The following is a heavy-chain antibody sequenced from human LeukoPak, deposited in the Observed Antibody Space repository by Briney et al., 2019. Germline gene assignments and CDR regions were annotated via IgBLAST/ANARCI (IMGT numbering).Heavy chain of an antibody. D-gene: IGHD3-16*02. CDR2: IHPSGSI. CDR1: GGPFSGYY. J-gene: IGHJ4*02. CDR3: ARGADPYKIAY. V-gene: IGHV4-34*01. Sequence: SETLSLTCAVYGGPFSGYYWSWIRQSPGKGLEWIGEIHPSGSIHYNPSLESRINISPDTSKNQFSLKLSSVTTADTALYYCARGADPYKIAYWGPGTLVTVSS.